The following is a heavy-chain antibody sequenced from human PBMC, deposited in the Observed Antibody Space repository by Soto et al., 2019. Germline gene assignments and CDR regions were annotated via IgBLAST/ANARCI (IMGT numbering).Heavy chain of an antibody. J-gene: IGHJ6*02. Sequence: GESLKISCKGSGYSFTSYWIGWVRQMPGKGLEWMGIIYPGDSDTRYSPSFQGQVTISADKSISTAYLQWSSLKASDTAMYYCARQELHGRAAAGANRLNGRVHYYGMDVWGQGTTVTVSS. V-gene: IGHV5-51*01. CDR3: ARQELHGRAAAGANRLNGRVHYYGMDV. CDR1: GYSFTSYW. CDR2: IYPGDSDT. D-gene: IGHD6-13*01.